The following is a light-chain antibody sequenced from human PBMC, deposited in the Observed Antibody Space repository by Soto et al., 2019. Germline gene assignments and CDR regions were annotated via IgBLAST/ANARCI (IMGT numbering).Light chain of an antibody. CDR3: QKYNSAPPFT. Sequence: DIQMTQSPSSLSASVGDRVTITCRASQGISNYLAWYQQKPGKVPKLLIYASSTLQSGVPSRFSASGSGTDFTLTISSLQPEDGATYYCQKYNSAPPFTVGGGTKVEIK. CDR2: ASS. V-gene: IGKV1-27*01. CDR1: QGISNY. J-gene: IGKJ4*01.